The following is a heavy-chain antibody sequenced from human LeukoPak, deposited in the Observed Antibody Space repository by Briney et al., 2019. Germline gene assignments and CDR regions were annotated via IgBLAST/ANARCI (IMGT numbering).Heavy chain of an antibody. CDR2: IIPIFGTA. CDR3: ATYSGRMVVAATPLDY. D-gene: IGHD2-15*01. J-gene: IGHJ4*02. CDR1: GGTFSSYA. Sequence: SVKVSCKASGGTFSSYAISWVRQAPGQGLEWMGGIIPIFGTANYAQKFQGRVTITADESTSTAYMELSRLRSEDTAVYYCATYSGRMVVAATPLDYWGQGTLVTVSS. V-gene: IGHV1-69*13.